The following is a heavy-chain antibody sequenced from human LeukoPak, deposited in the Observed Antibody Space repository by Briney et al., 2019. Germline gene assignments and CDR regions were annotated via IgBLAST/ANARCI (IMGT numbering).Heavy chain of an antibody. CDR3: AREALGYCSSTSCYNWFDP. CDR1: GGSVSSGSYY. Sequence: SETLPLTCTVSGGSVSSGSYYWSWIRQPPGKGLEWIGYIYYSGSTNYNPSLKSRVTISVDTSKNQFSLKLSSVTAADTAVYYCAREALGYCSSTSCYNWFDPWGQGTLVTVSS. CDR2: IYYSGST. J-gene: IGHJ5*02. V-gene: IGHV4-61*01. D-gene: IGHD2-2*01.